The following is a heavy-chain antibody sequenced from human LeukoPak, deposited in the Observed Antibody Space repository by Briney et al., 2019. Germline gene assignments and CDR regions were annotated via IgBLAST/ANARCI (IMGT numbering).Heavy chain of an antibody. CDR2: INPHSGGT. D-gene: IGHD3-10*01. Sequence: GASVKVSCKASGYTFTGYYIHWVRQAPGQGLEWMGWINPHSGGTNYAQKFQGGVTMTRDTSITTAYMELSSLRSDDTAVYYCARVLSSGRGWFDPWGQGTLVTVSS. CDR1: GYTFTGYY. CDR3: ARVLSSGRGWFDP. J-gene: IGHJ5*02. V-gene: IGHV1-2*02.